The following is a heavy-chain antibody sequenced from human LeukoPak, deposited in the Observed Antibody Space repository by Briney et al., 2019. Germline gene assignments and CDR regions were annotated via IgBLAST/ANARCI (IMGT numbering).Heavy chain of an antibody. D-gene: IGHD3-22*01. Sequence: KPSETLSLTCTVSGGSISSSSYYWGWIRQPPGKGLEWIGSIYYSGSTYYNPSLKSRVTISVDTSKNQFSLKLSSVTAADTAVYYCARSWIVVGTRWFDPWGQGTLVTVSS. J-gene: IGHJ5*02. V-gene: IGHV4-39*07. CDR2: IYYSGST. CDR3: ARSWIVVGTRWFDP. CDR1: GGSISSSSYY.